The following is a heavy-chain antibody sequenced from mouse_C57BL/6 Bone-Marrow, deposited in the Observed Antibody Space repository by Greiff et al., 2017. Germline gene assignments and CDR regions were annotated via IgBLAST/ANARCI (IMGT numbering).Heavy chain of an antibody. J-gene: IGHJ4*01. CDR3: ARESGGLRRYYYAMDY. CDR2: INYDGSST. Sequence: EVKLVESEGGLVQPGSSMKLSCTASGFTFSDYYMAWVRQVPEKGLEWVANINYDGSSTYYLDSLKSRFIISRDNAKNILYLQMSSLKSEDTATXYCARESGGLRRYYYAMDYWGQGTSVTVSS. D-gene: IGHD2-2*01. CDR1: GFTFSDYY. V-gene: IGHV5-16*01.